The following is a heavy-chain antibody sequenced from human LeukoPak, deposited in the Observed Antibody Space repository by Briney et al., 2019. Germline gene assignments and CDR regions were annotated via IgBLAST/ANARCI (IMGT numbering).Heavy chain of an antibody. CDR3: ASHPHYDILTGYYK. J-gene: IGHJ4*02. CDR2: IYPGDSET. V-gene: IGHV5-51*01. CDR1: GYTFSNSI. D-gene: IGHD3-9*01. Sequence: GESLKISCKGSGYTFSNSIIGWVRQMPGKGLEWMGIIYPGDSETRYSPSFQGQVTISADKSISTAYLQWSSLKASDTAMYYCASHPHYDILTGYYKWGQGTLVTVSS.